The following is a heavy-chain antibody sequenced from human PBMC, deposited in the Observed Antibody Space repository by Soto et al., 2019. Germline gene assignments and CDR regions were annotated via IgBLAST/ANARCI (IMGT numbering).Heavy chain of an antibody. J-gene: IGHJ6*02. CDR3: ATDHQWLGDYYYGMDV. Sequence: ASVKVSCKVSGYTLIELSMHWVRQAPGKGLEWMGRFDPENGERIYAQKFQGRVTMTEDTSTDTAYMEPSSLRSEDTAVYYCATDHQWLGDYYYGMDVWGQGTTVTVSS. D-gene: IGHD6-19*01. CDR1: GYTLIELS. CDR2: FDPENGER. V-gene: IGHV1-24*01.